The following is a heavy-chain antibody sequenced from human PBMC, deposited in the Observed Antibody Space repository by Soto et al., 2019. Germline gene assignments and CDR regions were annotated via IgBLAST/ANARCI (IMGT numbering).Heavy chain of an antibody. Sequence: GASVKVSCKASGYTFTSYYMHWVRQAPGQGLEWMGIINPSGGSTSYAQKFQGRVTMTRDTSTSTVYMELSSLRSEDTAVYYCARDGPNYGGNPYYYYGMDVWGQGTTVTVSS. V-gene: IGHV1-46*01. CDR1: GYTFTSYY. CDR3: ARDGPNYGGNPYYYYGMDV. CDR2: INPSGGST. D-gene: IGHD4-17*01. J-gene: IGHJ6*02.